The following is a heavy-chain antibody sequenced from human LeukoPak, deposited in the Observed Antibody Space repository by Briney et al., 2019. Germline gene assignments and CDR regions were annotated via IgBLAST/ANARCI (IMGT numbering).Heavy chain of an antibody. CDR3: ARRTYYYDSSGYYSPCFDY. Sequence: PSETLSLTCTVSGGSISSYYWSWIRQPPGKGLEWIGYIYYSGSTNYNPSLKSRVTISVDTSKNQFSLKLSSVTAADTAVYYCARRTYYYDSSGYYSPCFDYWGQGTLVTVSS. J-gene: IGHJ4*02. V-gene: IGHV4-59*08. CDR2: IYYSGST. CDR1: GGSISSYY. D-gene: IGHD3-22*01.